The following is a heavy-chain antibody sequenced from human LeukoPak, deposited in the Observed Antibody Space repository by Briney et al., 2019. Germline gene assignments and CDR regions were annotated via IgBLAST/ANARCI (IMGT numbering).Heavy chain of an antibody. CDR3: AKDFLRNMVLGFDD. CDR1: GFAFASFA. V-gene: IGHV3-23*01. J-gene: IGHJ4*02. Sequence: PGGSLRLSCAASGFAFASFALSWVRQAPGKGLEWVSTITGSGGNTYYADSVKGRFTVSRDNSKNTLYLQMNSLRGEDTAAYYCAKDFLRNMVLGFDDWGQGTLVTVSS. CDR2: ITGSGGNT. D-gene: IGHD3-10*01.